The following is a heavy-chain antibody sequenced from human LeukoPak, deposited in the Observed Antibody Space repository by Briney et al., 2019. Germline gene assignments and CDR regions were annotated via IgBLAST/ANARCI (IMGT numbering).Heavy chain of an antibody. V-gene: IGHV4-34*01. Sequence: SETLSLTCAVYGGSFSGYYWSWIRQPPGKGLEWIGEINHSGSTNYNSSLKSRVTISVDTSKNQFSLKLSSVTAADTAVYYCARRSGRIVPGSFDYWGQGTLVTVSS. CDR1: GGSFSGYY. J-gene: IGHJ4*02. CDR2: INHSGST. CDR3: ARRSGRIVPGSFDY. D-gene: IGHD3-10*01.